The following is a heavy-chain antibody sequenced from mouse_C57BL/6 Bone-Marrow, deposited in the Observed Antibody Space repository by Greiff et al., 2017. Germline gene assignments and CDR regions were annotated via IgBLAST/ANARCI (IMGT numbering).Heavy chain of an antibody. D-gene: IGHD2-5*01. CDR3: ARDGAIAYYSTSYAMDY. CDR1: GFTFSSYA. CDR2: ISDGGSYT. Sequence: EVMLVESGGGLVKPGGSLKLSCAASGFTFSSYAMSWVRQTPEKRLEWVATISDGGSYTYYPDTVKGRFTISRDNAKNNLYLQMSHLKSEDTAMYYCARDGAIAYYSTSYAMDYWGQGTSVTVSS. V-gene: IGHV5-4*01. J-gene: IGHJ4*01.